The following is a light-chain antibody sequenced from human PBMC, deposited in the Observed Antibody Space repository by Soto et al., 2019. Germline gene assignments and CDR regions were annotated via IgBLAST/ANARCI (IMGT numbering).Light chain of an antibody. CDR3: QQRSNWPRT. CDR2: DAS. J-gene: IGKJ5*01. V-gene: IGKV3-11*01. Sequence: EIVLTQSPATLSLSPGERATLSCRASQSVSSDLAWYQQKPGQTPRILIYDASNRAAGIPARFSGSGSGTDFSLIISSLEPEDFAVYYCQQRSNWPRTFGQGTRLEIK. CDR1: QSVSSD.